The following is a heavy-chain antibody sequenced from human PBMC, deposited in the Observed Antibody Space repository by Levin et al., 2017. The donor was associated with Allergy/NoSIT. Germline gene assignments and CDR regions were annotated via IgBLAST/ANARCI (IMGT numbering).Heavy chain of an antibody. J-gene: IGHJ6*02. CDR3: AISRVGYCSGGSCYSHYYYGMDV. V-gene: IGHV1-69*13. D-gene: IGHD2-15*01. Sequence: VASVKVSCKASGGTFSSYAISWVRQAPGQGLEWMGGIIPIFGTANYAQKFQGRVTITADESTSTAYMELSSLRSEDTAVYYCAISRVGYCSGGSCYSHYYYGMDVWGQGTTVTVSS. CDR2: IIPIFGTA. CDR1: GGTFSSYA.